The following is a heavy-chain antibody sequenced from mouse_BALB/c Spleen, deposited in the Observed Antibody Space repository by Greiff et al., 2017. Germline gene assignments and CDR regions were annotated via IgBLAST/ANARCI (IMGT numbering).Heavy chain of an antibody. J-gene: IGHJ4*01. CDR2: ISYSGST. CDR3: ANGLHYYGYEAAMDY. CDR1: GDSITSGY. V-gene: IGHV3-8*02. D-gene: IGHD1-2*01. Sequence: EVKLMESGPSLVKPSQTLSLTCSVTGDSITSGYWHWIRKFPGNKLEYMGYISYSGSTYYNPSLKSRISITRDTYKNQYYLQLNSVTTEDTATYSGANGLHYYGYEAAMDYWGQGTSVTVSS.